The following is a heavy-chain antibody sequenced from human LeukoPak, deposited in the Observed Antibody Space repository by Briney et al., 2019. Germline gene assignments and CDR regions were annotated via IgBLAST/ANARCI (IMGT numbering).Heavy chain of an antibody. CDR3: ARGPGSSVYASAIDH. V-gene: IGHV3-33*01. J-gene: IGHJ4*02. Sequence: PGGSLRLSRAASGFTFSSYGMHWVRQAPGKGLEWAAVIWHDGNNKYYADSVKGRFTISRDNSKNTLYLQMNSLRAEDTAVYYCARGPGSSVYASAIDHWGQGTLVTVSS. D-gene: IGHD2-8*01. CDR1: GFTFSSYG. CDR2: IWHDGNNK.